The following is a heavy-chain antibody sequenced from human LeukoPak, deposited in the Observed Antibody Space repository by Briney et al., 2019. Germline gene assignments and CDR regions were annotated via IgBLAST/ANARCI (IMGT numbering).Heavy chain of an antibody. J-gene: IGHJ6*03. V-gene: IGHV1-18*01. CDR1: GYSFRSYG. CDR3: ARDCSSTSCYGFMDV. CDR2: ISAYDGNT. Sequence: ASVNASCTASGYSFRSYGISWVRQAPGQGLEWMGWISAYDGNTNYPQKLQGRVTMTTDTSTTTAYMELRSLTSDDTAVYYCARDCSSTSCYGFMDVWGKGTTVTVSS. D-gene: IGHD2-2*01.